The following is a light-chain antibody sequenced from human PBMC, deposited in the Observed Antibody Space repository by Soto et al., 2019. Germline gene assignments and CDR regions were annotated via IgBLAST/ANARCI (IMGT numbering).Light chain of an antibody. CDR1: QSVRSTY. CDR3: QLYGCPPLYT. CDR2: GAS. V-gene: IGKV3-20*01. J-gene: IGKJ2*01. Sequence: EVVLTQSPGTLSLSPGERAALSCRASQSVRSTYLAWYQQKPGQAPRLLIYGASSRATGIPDRFSGSGSGTDFTLTISRLEPEDFAVYYCQLYGCPPLYTFGQGTKLEI.